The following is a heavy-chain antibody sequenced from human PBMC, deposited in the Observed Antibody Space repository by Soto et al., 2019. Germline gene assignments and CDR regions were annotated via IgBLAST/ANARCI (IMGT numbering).Heavy chain of an antibody. CDR2: IREDGGQE. D-gene: IGHD3-3*01. V-gene: IGHV3-7*01. Sequence: GGSLRLSCAASGFTFSNHWMDRVRQAPGKGLEWVANIREDGGQENYADSVKGRFTISRDNAKNSLYLQMNSLRVEDTAVYYCAREYFWSSEIDSWGQGTLVTVSS. CDR1: GFTFSNHW. CDR3: AREYFWSSEIDS. J-gene: IGHJ4*02.